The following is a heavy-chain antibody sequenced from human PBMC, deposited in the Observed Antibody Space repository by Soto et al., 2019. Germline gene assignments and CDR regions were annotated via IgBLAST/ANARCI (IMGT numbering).Heavy chain of an antibody. CDR3: ARVCGGDCHYGMDV. D-gene: IGHD2-21*02. J-gene: IGHJ6*02. Sequence: SETLSLTWTVSGGSISSGGYYLSWIRQHPGKGLEWIGYIYYSGSTYYNPSLKSRVTISVDTSKNQFSLKLSSVTAADTAVYYCARVCGGDCHYGMDVWGQGTTVTVSS. CDR1: GGSISSGGYY. V-gene: IGHV4-31*02. CDR2: IYYSGST.